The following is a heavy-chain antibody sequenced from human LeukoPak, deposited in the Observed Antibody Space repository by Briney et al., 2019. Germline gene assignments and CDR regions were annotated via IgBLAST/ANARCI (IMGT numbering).Heavy chain of an antibody. D-gene: IGHD3-22*01. V-gene: IGHV1-8*01. CDR1: GYTFTSYD. CDR2: MNPNSGNT. CDR3: ARDTRRQSSSGYYLMDAFDI. Sequence: ASVKVSCKASGYTFTSYDINWVRQATGQGLEWMGWMNPNSGNTGYAQKFQGRVTMTRNTSISTAYMELSSLRSEDTAVYYCARDTRRQSSSGYYLMDAFDIWGQGTMVTVSS. J-gene: IGHJ3*02.